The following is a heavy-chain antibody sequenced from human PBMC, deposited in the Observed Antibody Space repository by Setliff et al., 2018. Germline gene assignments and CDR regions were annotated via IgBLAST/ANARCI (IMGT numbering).Heavy chain of an antibody. CDR3: RFWSSYYKNDY. D-gene: IGHD3-3*01. V-gene: IGHV4-34*01. Sequence: SETLSLTCAVYGGSFNVYFWSWIRQPPGKGLEWIGETSHSGSTNYKPSLKSRVTMSVDKSKNQFSLNLNSVTAADTAVYYCRFWSSYYKNDYWAQGTLVTVSS. J-gene: IGHJ4*02. CDR1: GGSFNVYF. CDR2: TSHSGST.